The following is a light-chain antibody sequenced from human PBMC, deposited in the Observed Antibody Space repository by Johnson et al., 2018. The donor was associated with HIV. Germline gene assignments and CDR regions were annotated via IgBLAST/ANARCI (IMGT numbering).Light chain of an antibody. CDR2: EDY. CDR3: GVWDASLSPHYV. Sequence: QSILTQPPSVSAAPGQRVNISCSGHSSNIENYFVSWYQQLPGAAPRLLIYEDYKRPSGIPDRFSGYKSGASATLGITGLQTGDEADYYCGVWDASLSPHYVFVTGTTITVL. J-gene: IGLJ1*01. CDR1: SSNIENYF. V-gene: IGLV1-51*02.